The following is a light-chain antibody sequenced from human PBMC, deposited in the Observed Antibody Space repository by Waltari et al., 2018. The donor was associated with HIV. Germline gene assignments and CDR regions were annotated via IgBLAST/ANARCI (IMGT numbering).Light chain of an antibody. V-gene: IGLV3-25*03. CDR3: QAAAPSGTSVA. Sequence: SSDLTQAPSVSVSPGTTASISCSGHGLANQVAHWYQEKAGQAPVLVISRDRERPLGIPERFSGSRSGSLATLTITGVLADDEADYYCQAAAPSGTSVAFGGGTKLTVL. CDR2: RDR. J-gene: IGLJ2*01. CDR1: GLANQV.